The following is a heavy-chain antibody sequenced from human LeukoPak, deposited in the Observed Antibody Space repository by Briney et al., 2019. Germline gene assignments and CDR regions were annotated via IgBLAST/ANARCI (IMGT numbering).Heavy chain of an antibody. V-gene: IGHV3-74*01. CDR2: INADGSST. D-gene: IGHD4-17*01. CDR3: ARVGRVTTPRYSDY. J-gene: IGHJ4*02. Sequence: GGSLRLSCEASGVTFSSYVMSWVRQAPGKGPVWVSQINADGSSTTYADSVKGRFTTSRDNAKNSVYLQMNSLRAEDTAVYYCARVGRVTTPRYSDYWGQGTLVTVSS. CDR1: GVTFSSYV.